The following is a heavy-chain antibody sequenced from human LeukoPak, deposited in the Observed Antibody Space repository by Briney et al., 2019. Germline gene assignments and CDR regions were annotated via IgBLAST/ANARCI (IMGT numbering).Heavy chain of an antibody. CDR3: TRNFYDRPGSLSYGGEGGLATDCSAST. V-gene: IGHV3-15*01. Sequence: PGRSLTLSCVASGFTFSNAWMTWVRHAAGKGLEWVGRMKSKAEGGTAGRAGHVKGRENTSRNDSKKTLFLQMSSLKAEETAVCCYTRNFYDRPGSLSYGGEGGLATDCSASTRGR. CDR2: MKSKAEGGTA. CDR1: GFTFSNAW. D-gene: IGHD3-22*01. J-gene: IGHJ2*01.